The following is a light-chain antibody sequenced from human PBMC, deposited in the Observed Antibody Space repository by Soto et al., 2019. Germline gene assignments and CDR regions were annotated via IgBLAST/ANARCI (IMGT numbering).Light chain of an antibody. Sequence: DIQMTQSPSSLSASVGDRVTITCRASQAIRYDLGWYQQKPSTAPKRLIYATFTLQSGVPSRFSGSGSGTEFTLTISSLQSDDFATYYCQQYSTYPITFGQGTRLEI. CDR2: ATF. CDR1: QAIRYD. V-gene: IGKV1-17*01. J-gene: IGKJ5*01. CDR3: QQYSTYPIT.